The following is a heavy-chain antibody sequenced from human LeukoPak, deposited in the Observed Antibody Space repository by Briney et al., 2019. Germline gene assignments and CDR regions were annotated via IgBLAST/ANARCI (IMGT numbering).Heavy chain of an antibody. J-gene: IGHJ4*02. CDR3: AADPDTTMAFDY. CDR1: GFTFTSSS. CDR2: IVGGSSDT. D-gene: IGHD5-18*01. Sequence: GTSVKVSCKASGFTFTSSSIQWVRQARGQRLEWIGWIVGGSSDTYYAQKFQERVIITRDMSTSTAYLELSSLRSEDTAVYYCAADPDTTMAFDYWGQGTLVTVSS. V-gene: IGHV1-58*02.